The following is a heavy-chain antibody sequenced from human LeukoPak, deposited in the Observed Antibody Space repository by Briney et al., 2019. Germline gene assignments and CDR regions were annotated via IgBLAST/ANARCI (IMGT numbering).Heavy chain of an antibody. CDR1: GFTFSSYV. V-gene: IGHV3-23*01. J-gene: IGHJ6*02. Sequence: PGGSLRLSCAASGFTFSSYVMSWVRQAPGKGLEWVSSISNSGGSTYYADPVKGRFTISRDNSKNTLYLQMNSLRAEDTAVYYCAKVPDMDVWGQGTTVTVSS. CDR2: ISNSGGST. CDR3: AKVPDMDV.